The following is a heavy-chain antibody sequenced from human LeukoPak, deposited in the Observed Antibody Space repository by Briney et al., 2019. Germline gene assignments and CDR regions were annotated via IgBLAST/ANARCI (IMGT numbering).Heavy chain of an antibody. CDR1: VVTFSSYE. CDR2: ISSSGSTI. D-gene: IGHD6-13*01. CDR3: ARLGIAADGTFDY. V-gene: IGHV3-48*03. J-gene: IGHJ4*02. Sequence: PGGSLRLSCAASVVTFSSYEMNSVRQAPGEGLEWVSYISSSGSTIYYADSVKGRFTISRDNAKNSLYLQMNSLRAEDTAVYYCARLGIAADGTFDYWGQGTLVTVSS.